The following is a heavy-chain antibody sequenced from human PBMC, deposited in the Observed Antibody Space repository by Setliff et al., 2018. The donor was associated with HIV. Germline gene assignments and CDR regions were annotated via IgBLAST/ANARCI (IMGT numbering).Heavy chain of an antibody. CDR3: AREWLGYGAYGFDI. CDR1: GFTISDYW. D-gene: IGHD3-10*01. Sequence: PGGSLRLSCAASGFTISDYWMHWVRRAPGKGLEWVSVIYSGGQTYYADSVKGRFTISRDNSKNTVYLQMNSLRAEDTAMYYCAREWLGYGAYGFDIWGRGTMVTVSS. V-gene: IGHV3-53*01. CDR2: IYSGGQT. J-gene: IGHJ3*02.